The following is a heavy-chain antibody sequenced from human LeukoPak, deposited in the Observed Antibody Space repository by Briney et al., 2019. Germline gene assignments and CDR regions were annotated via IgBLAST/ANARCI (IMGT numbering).Heavy chain of an antibody. CDR3: ARDHSSSWYGSWLY. CDR1: GFSFSTYW. J-gene: IGHJ4*02. D-gene: IGHD6-13*01. Sequence: GGSLRLSCSASGFSFSTYWMSWVRQAPGKGLEWVANIKQDGSEKYYVDSVKGRFTISRDNAKNSLYLQMNSLRAEDTAVYYCARDHSSSWYGSWLYWGQGTLVTVSS. V-gene: IGHV3-7*04. CDR2: IKQDGSEK.